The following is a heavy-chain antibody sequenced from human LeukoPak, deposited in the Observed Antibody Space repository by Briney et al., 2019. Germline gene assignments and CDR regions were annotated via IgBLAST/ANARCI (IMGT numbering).Heavy chain of an antibody. CDR1: GGTFSSYA. CDR3: ARDEGGAYAGNFDY. J-gene: IGHJ4*02. D-gene: IGHD2-2*01. V-gene: IGHV1-69*04. CDR2: IIPILGIA. Sequence: GASVKVSCKASGGTFSSYAISWVRQAPGQGLEWMGRIIPILGIANYAQKFQGRVTITADKSTTTTTAHMELSSLRSEDTAVYYCARDEGGAYAGNFDYWGQGTLVTVSS.